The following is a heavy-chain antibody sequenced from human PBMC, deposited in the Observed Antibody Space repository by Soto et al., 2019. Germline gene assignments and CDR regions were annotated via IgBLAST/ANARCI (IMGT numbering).Heavy chain of an antibody. CDR1: GGTFSSYA. CDR3: ARPLYYSSGWYGRMYYYGMDV. V-gene: IGHV1-69*13. Sequence: ASVKVSCKASGGTFSSYAISWVRQAPGQGLEWMGGIIPIFGTANYAQKFQGRVTITADESTSTAYMELSSLRSGDTAVYYCARPLYYSSGWYGRMYYYGMDVWGQGTTVTVSS. J-gene: IGHJ6*02. CDR2: IIPIFGTA. D-gene: IGHD6-19*01.